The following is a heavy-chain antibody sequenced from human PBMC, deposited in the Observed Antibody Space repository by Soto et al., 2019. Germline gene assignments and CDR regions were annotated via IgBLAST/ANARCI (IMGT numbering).Heavy chain of an antibody. CDR1: GFSLSTNGLG. Sequence: QITLKESGPTLVKPTQTLTLTCTFSGFSLSTNGLGVGWIRQPPGKTLEWLVLIYWDDDKRYRTSLKNRLTITKDTSKNQVVLTMTTTDPLDTATYYCAHRRGYGEFAYWGQGILVTVTS. V-gene: IGHV2-5*02. J-gene: IGHJ4*02. CDR3: AHRRGYGEFAY. CDR2: IYWDDDK. D-gene: IGHD5-18*01.